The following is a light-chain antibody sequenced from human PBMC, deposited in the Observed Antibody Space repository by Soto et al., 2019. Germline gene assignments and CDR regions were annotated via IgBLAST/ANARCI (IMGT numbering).Light chain of an antibody. J-gene: IGKJ1*01. CDR2: GAS. CDR1: QTVSTS. Sequence: EIVMTQSPATLSVSPGERATLSCRASQTVSTSLAWYQQKPGQAPRLLIYGASARASGVPARFSGSGSGTEFTLTISSLQPDDFATYYCQQYNGYSTWTFGQGTKVDIK. V-gene: IGKV3-15*01. CDR3: QQYNGYSTWT.